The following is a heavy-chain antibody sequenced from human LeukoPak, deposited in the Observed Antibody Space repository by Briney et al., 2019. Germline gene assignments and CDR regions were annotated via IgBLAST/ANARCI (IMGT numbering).Heavy chain of an antibody. V-gene: IGHV3-21*06. Sequence: GGSLRLSCAASGFTFSNYNFYWVRQAPGKELEWVSSISSTSSYIYYADSVKGRFTISRDNAKNSLYLQMNSLRAEDTAVYYCARALWSGPVYYGMDVWGQGTTVTVSS. J-gene: IGHJ6*02. CDR2: ISSTSSYI. D-gene: IGHD3-10*01. CDR3: ARALWSGPVYYGMDV. CDR1: GFTFSNYN.